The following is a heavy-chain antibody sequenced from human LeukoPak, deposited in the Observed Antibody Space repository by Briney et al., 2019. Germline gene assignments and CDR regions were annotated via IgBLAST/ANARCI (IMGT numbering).Heavy chain of an antibody. CDR1: GFTFSGYA. Sequence: GGSLRLSCSASGFTFSGYAMYWVRQAPGKGLEWVTFIRPDGTSKFYADSVKGRFTISRDNSKNMVYLQMNSLRADDTAVYYCARGHSGTYVIDYWGQGILVTISS. D-gene: IGHD2-2*01. CDR2: IRPDGTSK. J-gene: IGHJ4*02. CDR3: ARGHSGTYVIDY. V-gene: IGHV3-30*02.